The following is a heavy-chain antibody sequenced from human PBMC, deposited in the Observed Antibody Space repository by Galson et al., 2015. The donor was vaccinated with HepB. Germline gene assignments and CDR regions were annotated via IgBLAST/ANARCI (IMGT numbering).Heavy chain of an antibody. Sequence: SLRLSCAASGFTFSNAWMNWVRQAPGKGLEWVGRIKSKTDGGTTDYAAPVKGRFAISRDDSKNTLYLQMNSLKTEDTAVYYCTTISVVSPNFDYWGQGTLVTVSS. CDR3: TTISVVSPNFDY. CDR2: IKSKTDGGTT. J-gene: IGHJ4*02. D-gene: IGHD2-15*01. V-gene: IGHV3-15*07. CDR1: GFTFSNAW.